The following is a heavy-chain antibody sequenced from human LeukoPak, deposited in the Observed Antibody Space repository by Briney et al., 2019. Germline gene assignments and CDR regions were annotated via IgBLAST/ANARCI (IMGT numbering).Heavy chain of an antibody. D-gene: IGHD2-21*02. CDR1: GHTFTSYG. CDR2: IIPIFGTA. CDR3: ARDQNRSFRGGDCFIY. J-gene: IGHJ4*02. V-gene: IGHV1-69*13. Sequence: SVKVSCKASGHTFTSYGISWVRQAPGQGLEWMGGIIPIFGTANYAQKFQGRVTITADESTSTAYMELSSLRSEDTAVYYCARDQNRSFRGGDCFIYWGQGTLVTVSS.